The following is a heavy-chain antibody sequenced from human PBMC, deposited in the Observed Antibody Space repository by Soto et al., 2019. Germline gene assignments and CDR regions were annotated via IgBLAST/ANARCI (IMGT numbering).Heavy chain of an antibody. Sequence: GGSLRLSCAASGFTFSNAWMSWVRQAPGKGLEWVGRIKSKTDGGTTDYAAPVKGRFTISRDDSKNTLYLQMNSLKTEDTAVYYCTTFPRGILTGYYNPNYYYYYMDVWGKGTTVTVSS. D-gene: IGHD3-9*01. CDR1: GFTFSNAW. J-gene: IGHJ6*03. V-gene: IGHV3-15*01. CDR3: TTFPRGILTGYYNPNYYYYYMDV. CDR2: IKSKTDGGTT.